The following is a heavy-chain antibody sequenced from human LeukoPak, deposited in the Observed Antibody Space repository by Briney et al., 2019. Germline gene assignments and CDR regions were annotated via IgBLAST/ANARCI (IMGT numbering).Heavy chain of an antibody. Sequence: PGRSLRLSCAASGFTFSNYGIHWVRQAPGKGLEWVAVIWHDGSNKYYADSVKGRFTISRDNSKSTLFLQMNSLTIEDTAVYYCARETRLPHNDILINRRAFDIWGQGTILTVSS. D-gene: IGHD3-9*01. CDR3: ARETRLPHNDILINRRAFDI. CDR2: IWHDGSNK. V-gene: IGHV3-30*19. CDR1: GFTFSNYG. J-gene: IGHJ3*02.